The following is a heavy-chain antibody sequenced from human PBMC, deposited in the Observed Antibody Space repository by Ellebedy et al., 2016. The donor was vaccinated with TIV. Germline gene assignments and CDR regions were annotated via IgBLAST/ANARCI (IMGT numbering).Heavy chain of an antibody. CDR2: VYHSGIT. D-gene: IGHD3-10*01. Sequence: MPSETLSLTCAVSGGSLSSTHWWSWVRQPPGKGLEWIGEVYHSGITDYNPSLKSRVTISVDKSINQFSLKLNSVTAADTAFYYCARRYASGSYPFDYWGQGTLVTVSS. J-gene: IGHJ4*02. V-gene: IGHV4-4*02. CDR3: ARRYASGSYPFDY. CDR1: GGSLSSTHW.